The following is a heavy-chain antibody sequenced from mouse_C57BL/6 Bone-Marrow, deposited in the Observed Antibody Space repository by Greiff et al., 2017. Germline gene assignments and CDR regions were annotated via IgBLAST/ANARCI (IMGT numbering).Heavy chain of an antibody. V-gene: IGHV1-64*01. Sequence: VQLQQSGAELVKPGASVKLSCKASGYTFTSYWMHWVKQRPGQGLEWIGMIHPNSGSTNYNEKFKSKATLTVDKSSSTAYMQLSSLTSEDSAVYYCARSYYGNYYYAMDYWGQGTSVTVSS. CDR3: ARSYYGNYYYAMDY. D-gene: IGHD2-1*01. CDR2: IHPNSGST. J-gene: IGHJ4*01. CDR1: GYTFTSYW.